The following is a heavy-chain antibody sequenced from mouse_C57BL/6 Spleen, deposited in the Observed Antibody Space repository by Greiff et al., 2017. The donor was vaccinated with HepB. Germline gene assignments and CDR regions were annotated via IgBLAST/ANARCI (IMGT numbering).Heavy chain of an antibody. CDR2: IDPSDSET. CDR3: ARRPYGNYVVGAMDY. CDR1: GYNFTSYW. Sequence: QVQLQQPGAELVRPGSSVKLSCKASGYNFTSYWMHWVKQRPKQGLEWIGNIDPSDSETHYNQKFQDKATLTVDKSSSTAYTQLSSLTSEDSAVYYCARRPYGNYVVGAMDYWGQGTSVTVSS. J-gene: IGHJ4*01. D-gene: IGHD2-1*01. V-gene: IGHV1-52*01.